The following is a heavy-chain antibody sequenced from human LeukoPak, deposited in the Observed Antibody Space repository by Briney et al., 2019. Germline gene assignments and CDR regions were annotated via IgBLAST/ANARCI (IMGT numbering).Heavy chain of an antibody. Sequence: PGGSLRLSCAASGFTFSSYSMNWVRQAPGKGLEWVSYISSSSSTIYYADSVKGRFTISRDNAKNSLYLQMNSLRAEDTAVYYCARRGTDSGWYLYYYYYMDVWGKGTTVTVSS. V-gene: IGHV3-48*01. CDR2: ISSSSSTI. J-gene: IGHJ6*03. CDR3: ARRGTDSGWYLYYYYYMDV. D-gene: IGHD6-19*01. CDR1: GFTFSSYS.